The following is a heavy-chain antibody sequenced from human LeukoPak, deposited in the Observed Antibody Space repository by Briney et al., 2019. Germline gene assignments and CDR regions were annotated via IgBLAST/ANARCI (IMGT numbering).Heavy chain of an antibody. V-gene: IGHV4-30-4*08. CDR2: IYYSGIT. Sequence: PSETLSLXCTVSGGSISSGDYYWSWSRQPPGKGPEWIGYIYYSGITYYNPSLKSRVTISVDTSKNQFSLKLSSVTAADTAVYYCATVTGTTGWFDPWGQGTLVTVSS. CDR3: ATVTGTTGWFDP. D-gene: IGHD1-7*01. CDR1: GGSISSGDYY. J-gene: IGHJ5*02.